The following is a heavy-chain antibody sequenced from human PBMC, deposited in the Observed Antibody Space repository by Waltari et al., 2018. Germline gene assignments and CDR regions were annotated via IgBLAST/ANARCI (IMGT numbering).Heavy chain of an antibody. CDR3: ARVGWGYCTSRRCYEAVY. V-gene: IGHV4-38-2*02. D-gene: IGHD2-2*01. J-gene: IGHJ4*02. CDR1: GYSITGGYP. CDR2: IYYDGST. Sequence: QVQLQESGPGLVKPSETLSLTCTVSGYSITGGYPWAWMRQTPGKGLEWIGSIYYDGSTFYNPSLNSRVTISLDTSKNQFSLKLNSVTAADTAVYYCARVGWGYCTSRRCYEAVYWGQGTLVTVSS.